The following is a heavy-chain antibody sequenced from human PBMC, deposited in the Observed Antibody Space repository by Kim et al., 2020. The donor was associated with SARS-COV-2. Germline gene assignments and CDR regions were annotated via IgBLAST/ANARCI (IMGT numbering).Heavy chain of an antibody. CDR3: AKGSGSSRPYYFDY. J-gene: IGHJ4*02. Sequence: GGSLRLSCAASGFTFSNYVMSWVRQAPGKGLEWVSAITGSGGDTYYADSVKGRFTFSRDNSKSTLYLQINSLTAEDTARYYCAKGSGSSRPYYFDYWGQGALVTVSS. D-gene: IGHD1-26*01. CDR1: GFTFSNYV. CDR2: ITGSGGDT. V-gene: IGHV3-23*01.